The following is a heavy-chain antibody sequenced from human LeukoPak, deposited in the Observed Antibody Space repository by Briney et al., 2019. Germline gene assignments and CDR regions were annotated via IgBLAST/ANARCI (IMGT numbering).Heavy chain of an antibody. CDR1: GGSFSGYY. CDR3: ARGATVLTFGMDV. J-gene: IGHJ6*02. D-gene: IGHD4-11*01. V-gene: IGHV4-34*01. CDR2: INHSGST. Sequence: PSETLSLTCGVYGGSFSGYYWSWIRQPPGKGLEWIGEINHSGSTNYNPSLKSRVTISVDTSKNQSSLKLSSVTAADTAVYYCARGATVLTFGMDVWGQGTTVTVSS.